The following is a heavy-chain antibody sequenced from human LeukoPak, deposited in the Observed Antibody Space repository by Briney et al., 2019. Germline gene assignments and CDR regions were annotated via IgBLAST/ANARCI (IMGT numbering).Heavy chain of an antibody. J-gene: IGHJ6*03. V-gene: IGHV1-69*13. D-gene: IGHD1-7*01. CDR1: GGTFSSYA. CDR3: ARGHIHNWNYGYYYYYMDV. CDR2: INPIFGTA. Sequence: GASVKVSCKASGGTFSSYAISWVRQAPGQGLEWMGGINPIFGTANYAQKFQGRVTITADESTSTAYMELSSLRSEDTAVYYCARGHIHNWNYGYYYYYMDVWGKGTTVTVSS.